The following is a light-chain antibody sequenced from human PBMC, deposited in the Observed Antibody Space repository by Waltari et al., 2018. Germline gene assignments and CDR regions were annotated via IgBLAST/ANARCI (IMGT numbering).Light chain of an antibody. J-gene: IGLJ3*02. CDR1: TSNIGTKT. V-gene: IGLV1-44*01. CDR2: RNH. Sequence: QSVLTQPPSASGSPGQKVTISCSGSTSNIGTKTVNWYQQFPRTAPKVVSYRNHCRPSGCPDRFSVSQTGTSASLAISGLQAEDEADYYCASWDDSLNGWVFGGGTKLTVL. CDR3: ASWDDSLNGWV.